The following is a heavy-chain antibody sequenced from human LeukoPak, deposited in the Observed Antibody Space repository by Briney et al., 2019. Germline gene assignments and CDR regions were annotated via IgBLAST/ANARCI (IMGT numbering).Heavy chain of an antibody. D-gene: IGHD2-15*01. V-gene: IGHV3-11*06. J-gene: IGHJ5*02. CDR3: ARTGGYCSGGSCYPNWFDP. CDR2: ISNSSSYT. Sequence: TAGGSLRLSCAASGFTFSDYYMSWIRQAPGKGLEWVSYISNSSSYTNYADSVKGRFTISRDNAKNSLYLQMNSLRAEDTAVYYCARTGGYCSGGSCYPNWFDPWGQGTLVTVSS. CDR1: GFTFSDYY.